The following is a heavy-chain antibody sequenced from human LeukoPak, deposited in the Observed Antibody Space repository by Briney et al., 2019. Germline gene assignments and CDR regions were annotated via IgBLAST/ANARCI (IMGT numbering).Heavy chain of an antibody. CDR1: GYTFTGYY. J-gene: IGHJ4*02. V-gene: IGHV1-2*02. Sequence: ASVNVSCKASGYTFTGYYMHWVRQAPGQGLEWMGWINPNSGGTNYAQKFQGRVTMTRDTSISTAYMELSRLRSDDTAVYYCARKVGATWGCLDYWGQGTLVTVSS. CDR2: INPNSGGT. CDR3: ARKVGATWGCLDY. D-gene: IGHD1-26*01.